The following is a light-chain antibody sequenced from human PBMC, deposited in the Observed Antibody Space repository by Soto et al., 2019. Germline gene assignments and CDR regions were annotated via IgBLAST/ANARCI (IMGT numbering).Light chain of an antibody. V-gene: IGKV1-5*03. J-gene: IGKJ1*01. CDR2: KAS. Sequence: IQMTQSPATLPASVGDSVTITCRASQSVGRWLAWYQQKPGKAPQVLISKASDLKSGVPSRFSGSGSGTEFTLTISSLQSEDFAVYYCQQYDKWRTFGQGTKVDIK. CDR1: QSVGRW. CDR3: QQYDKWRT.